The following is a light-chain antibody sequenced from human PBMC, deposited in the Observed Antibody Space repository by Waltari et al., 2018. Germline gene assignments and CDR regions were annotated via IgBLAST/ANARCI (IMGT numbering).Light chain of an antibody. CDR1: SSDIGGYKY. V-gene: IGLV2-11*01. J-gene: IGLJ1*01. CDR2: EVT. Sequence: QAALTQPRSVSGSPGQSVTISCNGSSSDIGGYKYVSWYQHHPGTAPKLIIAEVTNRPSGFSGRFSGPKSGNTASLTISGLRSEDEADYYCCSYAGIHTFYIFGTGT. CDR3: CSYAGIHTFYI.